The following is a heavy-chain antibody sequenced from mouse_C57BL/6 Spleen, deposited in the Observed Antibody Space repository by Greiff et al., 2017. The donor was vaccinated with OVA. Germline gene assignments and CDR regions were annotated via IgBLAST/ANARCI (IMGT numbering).Heavy chain of an antibody. V-gene: IGHV1-82*01. D-gene: IGHD1-1*01. Sequence: QVQLQQSGPELVKPGASVKISCKASGYAFSSSWMHWVKQRPGKGLEWIGRLYPGDGDTNYNGKFKGKATLTADKSSSTAYMQLSSLTSEDSAVYFCARDYYGSSLDYWGQGTTLTVSS. CDR1: GYAFSSSW. CDR2: LYPGDGDT. J-gene: IGHJ2*01. CDR3: ARDYYGSSLDY.